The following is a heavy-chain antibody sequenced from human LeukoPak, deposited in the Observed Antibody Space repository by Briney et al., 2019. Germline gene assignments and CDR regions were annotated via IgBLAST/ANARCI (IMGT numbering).Heavy chain of an antibody. Sequence: SETLSLTCTVSGGSISSYYWSWIRQPPGKGLEWIGYIYYSGNTNYNPSLKSRVTISVDTSKNQFSLKLSSVTAADTAVYYCARHVSTSESENFDYWGQGTLVTVSS. J-gene: IGHJ4*02. CDR3: ARHVSTSESENFDY. CDR1: GGSISSYY. V-gene: IGHV4-59*08. CDR2: IYYSGNT.